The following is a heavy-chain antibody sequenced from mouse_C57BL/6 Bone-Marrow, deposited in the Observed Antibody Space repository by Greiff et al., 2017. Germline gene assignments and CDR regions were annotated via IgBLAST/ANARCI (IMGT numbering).Heavy chain of an antibody. CDR3: TKVGGYDYLYYYAMDY. J-gene: IGHJ4*01. V-gene: IGHV2-5*01. Sequence: VKLVESGPGLVQPSQSLSITCTVSGFSLTSYGVHWVRQSPGKGLEWLGVIWRGGSTDYNAAFMSRLSITKDNSKSQVFFKMNSLQADDTAIYXGTKVGGYDYLYYYAMDYWGQGTSVTVSS. CDR2: IWRGGST. CDR1: GFSLTSYG. D-gene: IGHD2-4*01.